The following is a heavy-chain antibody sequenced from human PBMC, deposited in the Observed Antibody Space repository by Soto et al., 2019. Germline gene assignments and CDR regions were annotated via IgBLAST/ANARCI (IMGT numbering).Heavy chain of an antibody. D-gene: IGHD3-9*01. V-gene: IGHV3-30-3*01. CDR3: ARGHILTGYYIHYYYGMDV. CDR2: ISYDGSNK. CDR1: GFTFSSYA. Sequence: PGGSLRRSCAASGFTFSSYAMHWVRQAPGKGLEWVAVISYDGSNKYYADSVKGRFTISRDNSKNTLYLQMNSLRAEDTAVYYCARGHILTGYYIHYYYGMDVWGQGTTVTVSS. J-gene: IGHJ6*02.